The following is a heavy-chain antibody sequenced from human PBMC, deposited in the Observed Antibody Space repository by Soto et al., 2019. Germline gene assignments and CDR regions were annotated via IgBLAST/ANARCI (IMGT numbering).Heavy chain of an antibody. J-gene: IGHJ4*02. D-gene: IGHD2-8*01. CDR3: ARDKRGTNGVCYFDY. CDR2: IYYSGST. V-gene: IGHV4-59*01. CDR1: GGSISSYY. Sequence: LSLTCTVSGGSISSYYWSWIRQPPGKGLEWIGYIYYSGSTNYNPSLKSRVTISVDTSKNQFSLKLSSVTAADTAVYYCARDKRGTNGVCYFDYWGQGTLVTVSS.